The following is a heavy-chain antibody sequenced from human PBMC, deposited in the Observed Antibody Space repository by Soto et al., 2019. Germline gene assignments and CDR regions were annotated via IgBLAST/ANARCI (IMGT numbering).Heavy chain of an antibody. V-gene: IGHV3-23*01. CDR1: GFTFSSYA. J-gene: IGHJ4*02. Sequence: GGSLRLSCAASGFTFSSYAMSWVRQAPGKGLEWVSAISGSGGSTYYADSVKGRFTISRDKSKNTLYLQMNSLRAEDTAVYYCAKGKTRYDYGDYFDYWGQGTLVTVSS. CDR2: ISGSGGST. CDR3: AKGKTRYDYGDYFDY. D-gene: IGHD4-17*01.